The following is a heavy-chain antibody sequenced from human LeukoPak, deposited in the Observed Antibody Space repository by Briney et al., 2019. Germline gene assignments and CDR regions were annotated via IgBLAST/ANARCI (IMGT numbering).Heavy chain of an antibody. CDR3: ARTKEMASISHFDS. V-gene: IGHV3-48*03. CDR2: IDSSGSNI. D-gene: IGHD5-24*01. Sequence: GGSLRLSCAASGFTFSSYEMNWVRQAPGKGLEWVSYIDSSGSNIHYADSVKGRFTISRDNAKNSLYLQMNSLRAEDTAVYYCARTKEMASISHFDSWGQGTLVTVSS. J-gene: IGHJ4*02. CDR1: GFTFSSYE.